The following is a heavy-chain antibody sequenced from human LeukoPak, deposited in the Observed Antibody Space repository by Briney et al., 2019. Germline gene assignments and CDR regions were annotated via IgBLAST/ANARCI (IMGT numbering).Heavy chain of an antibody. D-gene: IGHD3-22*01. CDR1: GFTFSSYG. J-gene: IGHJ4*02. CDR2: IRFDGSNK. CDR3: AKESSGQPFDY. V-gene: IGHV3-30*02. Sequence: GGSLRLSCAASGFTFSSYGMHWVRQAPGKGLEGVTFIRFDGSNKYYADSVKGGFTISRDNSKSTLYLQMNSLRADDTAVYYCAKESSGQPFDYWGQGTLVTVSS.